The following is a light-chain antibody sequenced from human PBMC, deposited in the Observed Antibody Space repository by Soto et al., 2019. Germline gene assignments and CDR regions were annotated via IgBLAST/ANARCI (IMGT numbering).Light chain of an antibody. CDR2: DAF. J-gene: IGKJ5*01. CDR1: QSVSSSY. Sequence: IVLTQSPGTLSLSHGERATLSCRASQSVSSSYLAWYQQKPGQAPRLLIYDAFNRATGTPARFSGSGSGTDFTLTISRLEPEDFAVYYCQQYGSSPPITFGQGTRLEIK. V-gene: IGKV3-20*01. CDR3: QQYGSSPPIT.